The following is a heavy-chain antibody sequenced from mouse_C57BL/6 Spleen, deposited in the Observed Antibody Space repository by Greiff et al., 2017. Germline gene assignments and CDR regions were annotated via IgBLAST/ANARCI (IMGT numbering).Heavy chain of an antibody. CDR2: INPSNGGT. D-gene: IGHD1-2*01. J-gene: IGHJ2*01. CDR3: ARGYGYYFDY. Sequence: QVQLQQPGTELVKPGASVKLSCKASGYTFTSYWMHWVKQRPGQGLEWIGNINPSNGGTIYNQKFKGKATLTVDKSSSTAYMELRSLTSEDTAVYYCARGYGYYFDYWGQGTTLTVSS. CDR1: GYTFTSYW. V-gene: IGHV1-53*01.